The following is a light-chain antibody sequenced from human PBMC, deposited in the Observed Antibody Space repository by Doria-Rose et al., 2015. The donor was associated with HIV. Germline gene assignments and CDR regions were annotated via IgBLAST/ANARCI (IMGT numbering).Light chain of an antibody. CDR2: DGS. CDR1: QSLSSTY. CDR3: HQYGTSWT. J-gene: IGKJ1*01. V-gene: IGKV3-20*01. Sequence: DIVLTQSPGTLSLSPGERATLSCRASQSLSSTYLAWYQQKPGQAPSLLIYDGSTRATGISDRFSASGSGTDFTLTINRLEPEDFALYYCHQYGTSWTFGQGTKVEI.